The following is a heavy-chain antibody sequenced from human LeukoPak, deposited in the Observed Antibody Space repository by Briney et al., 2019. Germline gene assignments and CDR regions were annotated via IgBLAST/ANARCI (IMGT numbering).Heavy chain of an antibody. Sequence: GASVKVSCKASVYTFTSYAIHWVRQAPGQRLEWMGWINAGNGNTQYSQKFQGRVTITRDTSASTAYMELSSLRSEDTAVYYCARRQAIPAAIAYYYYGMDVWGQGTTVTVSS. V-gene: IGHV1-3*01. J-gene: IGHJ6*02. CDR2: INAGNGNT. CDR1: VYTFTSYA. D-gene: IGHD2-2*01. CDR3: ARRQAIPAAIAYYYYGMDV.